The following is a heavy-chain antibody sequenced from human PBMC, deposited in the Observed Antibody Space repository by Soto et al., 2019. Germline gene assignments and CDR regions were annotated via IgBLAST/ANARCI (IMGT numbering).Heavy chain of an antibody. D-gene: IGHD6-19*01. CDR3: AWTEGIAVAGAFDY. Sequence: QLQLQESGPGLVKPSETLSLTCTVSGGSISSSSYYWGWIRQPPGKGLEWIGSIYYSGSTYYNPSLKSRVTIAVDTSKNQFSLKLSSVTAADTAVYYCAWTEGIAVAGAFDYWGQGTLVTVSS. CDR2: IYYSGST. V-gene: IGHV4-39*01. J-gene: IGHJ4*02. CDR1: GGSISSSSYY.